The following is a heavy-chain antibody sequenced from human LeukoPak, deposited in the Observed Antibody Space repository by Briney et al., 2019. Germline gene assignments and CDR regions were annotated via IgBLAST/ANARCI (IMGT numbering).Heavy chain of an antibody. D-gene: IGHD3-22*01. Sequence: SSETLSLTCAVYGGSFSGYYWSWIRQPPGKGLEWIGEINHSGSTNYNPSLKSRVIISVDTSKNQFSLKLSSVTAADTAVYYCARGTDYYDSSGYLPAGTRTRYYYYYMDVWGKGTTVTVSS. J-gene: IGHJ6*03. V-gene: IGHV4-34*01. CDR1: GGSFSGYY. CDR2: INHSGST. CDR3: ARGTDYYDSSGYLPAGTRTRYYYYYMDV.